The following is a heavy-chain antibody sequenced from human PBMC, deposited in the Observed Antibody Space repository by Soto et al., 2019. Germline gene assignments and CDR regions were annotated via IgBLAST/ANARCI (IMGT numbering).Heavy chain of an antibody. CDR1: GGSISSYY. D-gene: IGHD6-6*01. V-gene: IGHV4-59*01. J-gene: IGHJ6*02. Sequence: KPSETLSLTCTVSGGSISSYYWSWIRQPPGKGLEWIGYIYYSGSTNYNPSLKSRVTISVDTSKNQFSLKLSSVTAADTAVYYCARGPPFIAARRGYYYYGMDVWGQGTTVTVSS. CDR3: ARGPPFIAARRGYYYYGMDV. CDR2: IYYSGST.